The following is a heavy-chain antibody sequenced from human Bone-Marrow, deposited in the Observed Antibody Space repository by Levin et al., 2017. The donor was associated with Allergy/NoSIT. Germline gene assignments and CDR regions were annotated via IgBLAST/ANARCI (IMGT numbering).Heavy chain of an antibody. Sequence: GESLKISCAASGFSFIDHYFDWVRQAPGKGLEWVGRTRNRLNSYTTEHAASVKGRFAISRDDSKNSMYLRMNSLKIEDTAVYYCVSVWPAYSDSSASEAFDLWGQGTVVIVSS. CDR2: TRNRLNSYTT. V-gene: IGHV3-72*01. CDR3: VSVWPAYSDSSASEAFDL. J-gene: IGHJ3*01. D-gene: IGHD3-22*01. CDR1: GFSFIDHY.